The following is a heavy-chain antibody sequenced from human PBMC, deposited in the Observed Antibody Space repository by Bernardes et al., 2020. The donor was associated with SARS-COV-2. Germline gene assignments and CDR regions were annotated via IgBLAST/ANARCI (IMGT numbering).Heavy chain of an antibody. J-gene: IGHJ5*02. CDR3: ARLGSGAANWFDP. CDR1: GGSITTDY. CDR2: IYHRGST. Sequence: SETLSLTCTVFGGSITTDYWSWIRQPPGKGLEWIGYIYHRGSTNYNPSLRSRVNISVDTSKNQFSLKLSSVTAADTAVYYCARLGSGAANWFDPWGQGSLVTVSS. V-gene: IGHV4-59*01. D-gene: IGHD3-3*01.